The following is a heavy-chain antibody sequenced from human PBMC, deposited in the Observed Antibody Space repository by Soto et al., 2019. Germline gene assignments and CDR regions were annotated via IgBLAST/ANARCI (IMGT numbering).Heavy chain of an antibody. V-gene: IGHV4-31*03. J-gene: IGHJ6*03. D-gene: IGHD6-13*01. CDR2: IYYSGST. Sequence: PSWTPSLTCTVSGGSICSGGYYWSWIHQHPGKGLEWIGYIYYSGSTYYNPSLKSRVTISVDTSKNQFSLRLSSVTAADTAVYYCARLNSWSYYYMDVWGKGTTVTVSS. CDR1: GGSICSGGYY. CDR3: ARLNSWSYYYMDV.